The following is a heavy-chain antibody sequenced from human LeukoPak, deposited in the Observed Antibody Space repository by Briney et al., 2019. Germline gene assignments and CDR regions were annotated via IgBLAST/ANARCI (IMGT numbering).Heavy chain of an antibody. D-gene: IGHD1-1*01. CDR1: GFTFNSYS. CDR3: ATLRKSLWIPEFDF. V-gene: IGHV3-30*02. CDR2: IRYDGSNK. Sequence: GGSLRLSCAASGFTFNSYSMHWVRQAPGKGLEWVAFIRYDGSNKYYADSVKGRFTISRDNSKNTLYLQMNSLRAEDTAVYYCATLRKSLWIPEFDFWGQGTLVTVSS. J-gene: IGHJ4*02.